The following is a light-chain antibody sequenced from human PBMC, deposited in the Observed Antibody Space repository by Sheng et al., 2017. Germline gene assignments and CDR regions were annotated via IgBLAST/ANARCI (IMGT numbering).Light chain of an antibody. CDR3: QQYDNWFGT. V-gene: IGKV3-15*01. Sequence: EIVMTQSPATLYVYPGERATLSCRASESVNGNLAWYQHKPGQAPRLIIYGASTRATGVPARFSGSGSGTDFTLIISSLQSEDFAVYYCQQYDNWFGTFGHGTKVAIK. J-gene: IGKJ1*01. CDR2: GAS. CDR1: ESVNGN.